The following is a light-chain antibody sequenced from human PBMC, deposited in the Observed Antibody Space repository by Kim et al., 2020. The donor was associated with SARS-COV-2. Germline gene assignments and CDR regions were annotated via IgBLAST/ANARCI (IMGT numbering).Light chain of an antibody. CDR3: QQFGNSLS. V-gene: IGKV3-20*01. Sequence: EIVLTQSPGTLSLSPGERATLSCRASQTIANNFLAWYQQKPGQAPRLLIYGASIRATGIADRFSGGGSGTDFTLTISRLQPEDFGVYYCQQFGNSLSFGGGTKVDIK. J-gene: IGKJ4*01. CDR1: QTIANNF. CDR2: GAS.